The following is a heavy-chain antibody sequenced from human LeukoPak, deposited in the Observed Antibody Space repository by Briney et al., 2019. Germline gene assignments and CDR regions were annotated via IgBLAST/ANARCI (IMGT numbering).Heavy chain of an antibody. D-gene: IGHD3-22*01. Sequence: ASVKVSCKASGYTFTDYAITWVRQAPGQRLEWLGWISPYTGHTNYTRNLQGRVTMTTDTYTTTAYLELRSLRSDDTATYYCARLDNYDSSGFYFHYYYMDVWGRGTTATIS. J-gene: IGHJ6*03. V-gene: IGHV1-18*01. CDR3: ARLDNYDSSGFYFHYYYMDV. CDR2: ISPYTGHT. CDR1: GYTFTDYA.